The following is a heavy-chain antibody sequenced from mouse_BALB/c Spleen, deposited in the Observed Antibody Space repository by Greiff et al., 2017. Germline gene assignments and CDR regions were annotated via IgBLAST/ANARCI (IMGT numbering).Heavy chain of an antibody. V-gene: IGHV3-2*02. CDR2: ISYSGST. CDR3: ARSLGRNAMDY. CDR1: GYSITSDYA. Sequence: EVKLMESGPGLVKPSQSLSLTCTVTGYSITSDYAWNWIRQFPGNKLEWMGYISYSGSTSYNPSLKSRISITRDTSKNQFFLQVNSVTTEDTATYYCARSLGRNAMDYWGQGTSVTVSS. D-gene: IGHD4-1*01. J-gene: IGHJ4*01.